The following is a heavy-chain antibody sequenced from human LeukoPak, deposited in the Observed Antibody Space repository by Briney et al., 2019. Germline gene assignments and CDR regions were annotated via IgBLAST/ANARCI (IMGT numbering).Heavy chain of an antibody. CDR2: IYYSGST. V-gene: IGHV4-39*01. D-gene: IGHD6-13*01. Sequence: SETLSLTRTVSGASFSSSTYYWGWIRQPPGKGLEWIGSIYYSGSTYYNPSLKSRVTMSVDTSKNQFSLKLSSVTAADTAVYYCARHAGGISATGTRPFDYWGQGTLVTVSS. CDR1: GASFSSSTYY. J-gene: IGHJ4*02. CDR3: ARHAGGISATGTRPFDY.